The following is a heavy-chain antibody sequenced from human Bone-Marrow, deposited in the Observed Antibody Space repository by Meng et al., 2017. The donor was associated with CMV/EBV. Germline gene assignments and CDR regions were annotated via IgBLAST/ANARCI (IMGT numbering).Heavy chain of an antibody. V-gene: IGHV4-39*07. J-gene: IGHJ3*02. Sequence: LETLSFTCTVPGGSISSSSYYWGWIRQPPGKGLVWIGSIYYSGSTNYNPSFRSRVTISVDTSKNPFSLKLSSVTAADTAVYFCARFVAYDYDSRGRYAFDILGQGAMVTVSS. D-gene: IGHD3-22*01. CDR2: IYYSGST. CDR3: ARFVAYDYDSRGRYAFDI. CDR1: GGSISSSSYY.